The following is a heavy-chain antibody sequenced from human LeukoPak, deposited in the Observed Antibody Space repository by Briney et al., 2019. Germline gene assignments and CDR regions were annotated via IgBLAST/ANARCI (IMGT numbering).Heavy chain of an antibody. CDR2: IRTKAYGWTT. CDR3: TRDRYSSGCGTFAC. J-gene: IGHJ4*02. CDR1: GVTFGDYA. Sequence: TAGSLSFSCTASGVTFGDYAMSWIRQAPGKGLEWVGFIRTKAYGWTTQYAATVKDRFTISRDDSKNFAYLQMNSPKTEDTAAYYCTRDRYSSGCGTFACWGQGTLVTV. V-gene: IGHV3-49*03. D-gene: IGHD6-19*01.